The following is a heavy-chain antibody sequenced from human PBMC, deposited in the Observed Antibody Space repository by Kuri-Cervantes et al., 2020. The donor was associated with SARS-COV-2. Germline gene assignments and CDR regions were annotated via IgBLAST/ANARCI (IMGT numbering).Heavy chain of an antibody. Sequence: GESLKISCAASGFTFDDYAMHWVRQAPGKGLEWVSLISWDGGSTYYADSVKGRFTISRDNSKNSLYLQMNSLRAEDTALYYCAKVFGVGSNIKYFDSWGQGTVVTVSS. CDR2: ISWDGGST. CDR1: GFTFDDYA. D-gene: IGHD3-10*02. CDR3: AKVFGVGSNIKYFDS. V-gene: IGHV3-43D*04. J-gene: IGHJ4*02.